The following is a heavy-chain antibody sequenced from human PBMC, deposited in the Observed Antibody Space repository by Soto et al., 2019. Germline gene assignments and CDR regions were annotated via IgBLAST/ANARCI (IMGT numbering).Heavy chain of an antibody. D-gene: IGHD3-10*01. CDR2: IDHSGST. CDR1: GGSFSGYY. CDR3: ARYGSGILFDY. V-gene: IGHV4-34*01. Sequence: SETLSLTCAVFGGSFSGYYWSWIRQPPGKGLEWIGEIDHSGSTNYNPSLKSRVTTSVDTSKNQFSLKLTSVTAADTAVYYCARYGSGILFDYWGQGALVTVSS. J-gene: IGHJ4*02.